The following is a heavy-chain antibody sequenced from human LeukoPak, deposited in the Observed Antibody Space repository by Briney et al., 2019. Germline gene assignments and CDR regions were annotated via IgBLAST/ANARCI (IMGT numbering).Heavy chain of an antibody. J-gene: IGHJ6*02. CDR1: GGTFSSYA. CDR2: IVPIFGTA. V-gene: IGHV1-69*13. Sequence: ASVKVSCKASGGTFSSYAISWVRQAPGQGLEWMGGIVPIFGTANYAQKFQGRVTITADESTSTAYMELSSLRSEDTAVYYCARDMGPRALVGAYGMDVWGQGTTVTVSS. CDR3: ARDMGPRALVGAYGMDV. D-gene: IGHD1-26*01.